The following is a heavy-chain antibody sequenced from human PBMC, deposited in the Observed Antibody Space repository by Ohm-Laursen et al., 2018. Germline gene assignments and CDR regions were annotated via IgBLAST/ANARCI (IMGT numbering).Heavy chain of an antibody. Sequence: ASVKVSCTASGSTFTGYHMHWVRQAPGQGLEWMGWINPDSGGTNYAQKFQGRVTMTRDTSISTAYMEVSRLRSDDTAVYYCARSRYKWNYGYFDYWGQGTLVIVSS. CDR3: ARSRYKWNYGYFDY. CDR2: INPDSGGT. V-gene: IGHV1-2*02. CDR1: GSTFTGYH. J-gene: IGHJ4*02. D-gene: IGHD1-7*01.